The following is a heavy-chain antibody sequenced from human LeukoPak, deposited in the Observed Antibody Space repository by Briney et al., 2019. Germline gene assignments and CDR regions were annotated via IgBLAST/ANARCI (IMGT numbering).Heavy chain of an antibody. CDR1: GFTFSSYA. V-gene: IGHV3-30-3*01. Sequence: GGSLRLPCAASGFTFSSYAMHWVRQAPGKGLEWVAVISYDGSNKYYADSVKGRFTISRDNSKNTLYLQMNSLRAEDTAVYYCARDLADLNYDSSGIGCGYWGQGTLVTVSS. D-gene: IGHD3-22*01. CDR2: ISYDGSNK. CDR3: ARDLADLNYDSSGIGCGY. J-gene: IGHJ4*02.